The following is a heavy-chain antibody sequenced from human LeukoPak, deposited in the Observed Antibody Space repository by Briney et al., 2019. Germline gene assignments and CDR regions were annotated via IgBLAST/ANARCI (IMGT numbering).Heavy chain of an antibody. CDR2: IYYSGST. CDR1: GGSISSYY. CDR3: ARIKYCSSTSCRPPRYYFDY. V-gene: IGHV4-59*01. Sequence: SETLSLTCTVSGGSISSYYWSWIRQPPGKGLEWIGYIYYSGSTNYNPSLKSRVTISVDTSKNQFSLKLSSVTAADTAVYYCARIKYCSSTSCRPPRYYFDYWGQGTLVTVFS. D-gene: IGHD2-2*01. J-gene: IGHJ4*02.